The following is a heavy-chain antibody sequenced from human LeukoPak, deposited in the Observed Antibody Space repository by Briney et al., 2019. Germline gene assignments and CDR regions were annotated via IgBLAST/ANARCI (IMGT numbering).Heavy chain of an antibody. Sequence: GGSLRLSCAASGLTVSSNYMSWVRQAPGKGLEWVSVVYSGGSTYYADSVKGRFTISRDNSKNTLYLQMNSLRAEDTAVYYCATERRDYYDNAYYFDHWGQGTLVTVSS. CDR3: ATERRDYYDNAYYFDH. D-gene: IGHD3-22*01. J-gene: IGHJ4*02. V-gene: IGHV3-66*01. CDR2: VYSGGST. CDR1: GLTVSSNY.